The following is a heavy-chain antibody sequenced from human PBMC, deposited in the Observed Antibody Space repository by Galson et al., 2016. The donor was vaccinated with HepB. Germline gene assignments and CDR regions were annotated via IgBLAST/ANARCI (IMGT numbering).Heavy chain of an antibody. Sequence: SLRLSCAASGFAFSSHSMNWVRQAPGKGLEWLACISGSSDKIYYGDSVKGRFTISRDNARNLLFLQMDGLRAEDTAVYFCARGDGTNWDFDYWGQGTLVTVSS. CDR2: ISGSSDKI. V-gene: IGHV3-48*04. CDR3: ARGDGTNWDFDY. D-gene: IGHD7-27*01. J-gene: IGHJ4*02. CDR1: GFAFSSHS.